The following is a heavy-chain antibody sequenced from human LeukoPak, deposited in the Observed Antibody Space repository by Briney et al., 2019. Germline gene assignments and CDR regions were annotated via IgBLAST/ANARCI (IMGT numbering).Heavy chain of an antibody. Sequence: SVKVSCKASGGTFSSYTISWVRQAPGQGLEWMGRIIPILGTANYAQKFQGRVTITADESTSTAYMELSSLRSEDTAVYYCARGLYSDYMDVWGKGTTVTVSS. V-gene: IGHV1-69*08. CDR3: ARGLYSDYMDV. CDR2: IIPILGTA. J-gene: IGHJ6*03. CDR1: GGTFSSYT. D-gene: IGHD2-15*01.